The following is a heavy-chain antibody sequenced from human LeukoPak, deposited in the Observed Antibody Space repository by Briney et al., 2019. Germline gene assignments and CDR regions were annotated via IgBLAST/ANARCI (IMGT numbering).Heavy chain of an antibody. V-gene: IGHV3-21*01. CDR1: GFTFSSYS. CDR3: ARDPIAAAGTSYFDY. D-gene: IGHD6-13*01. J-gene: IGHJ4*02. CDR2: ISSSSSYI. Sequence: GGSLRLSCAASGFTFSSYSMNWVRQAPGKGLEWVSSISSSSSYIYYADSVKGRFTISRDNAKNSLYLQMNSLRAEDTAVYYCARDPIAAAGTSYFDYWGQGTLVTVYS.